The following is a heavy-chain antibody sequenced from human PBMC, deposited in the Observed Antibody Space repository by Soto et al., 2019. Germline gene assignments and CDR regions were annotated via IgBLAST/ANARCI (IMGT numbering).Heavy chain of an antibody. CDR2: IIPIFGTA. CDR1: GGTFSSYA. V-gene: IGHV1-69*13. D-gene: IGHD2-2*01. CDR3: ARGRDIVLVPAAPYYYYGMDV. Sequence: GASLKVSCKASGGTFSSYAISWVRQAPGQGLEWMGGIIPIFGTANYAQKFQGRVTITADESTSTAYMELSSLRSEDTAVYYCARGRDIVLVPAAPYYYYGMDVWRQGTTVTVSS. J-gene: IGHJ6*02.